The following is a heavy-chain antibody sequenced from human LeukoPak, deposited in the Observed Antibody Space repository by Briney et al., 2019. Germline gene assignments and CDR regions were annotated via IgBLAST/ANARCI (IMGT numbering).Heavy chain of an antibody. CDR1: GGTFSSYA. CDR3: ARYYYGPTTVAFDI. V-gene: IGHV1-69*13. J-gene: IGHJ3*02. CDR2: IIPIFGTA. Sequence: GASVKVSCKASGGTFSSYAIGWVRQAPGQGLEWMGGIIPIFGTANYAQKFQGRVTITADESTSTAYMELSSLRSGDTAVYYCARYYYGPTTVAFDIWGQGTMVTVSS. D-gene: IGHD3-10*01.